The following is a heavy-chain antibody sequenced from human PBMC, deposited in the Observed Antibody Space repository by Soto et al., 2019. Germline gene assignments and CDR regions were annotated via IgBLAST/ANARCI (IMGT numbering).Heavy chain of an antibody. D-gene: IGHD3-22*01. CDR3: AKDGLYYYDSSGYYPLDY. CDR2: ISGSGGST. J-gene: IGHJ4*02. Sequence: GGSLRLSCAASGFTFSSYAMSWVRQAPGKGLEWVSAISGSGGSTYYADSVKGRFTISRDNSKNTLYLQMNSLRAEDTAVYYCAKDGLYYYDSSGYYPLDYWGQGTLVTV. V-gene: IGHV3-23*01. CDR1: GFTFSSYA.